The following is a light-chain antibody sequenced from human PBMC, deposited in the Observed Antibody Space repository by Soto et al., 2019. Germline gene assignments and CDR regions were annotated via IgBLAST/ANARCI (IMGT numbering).Light chain of an antibody. CDR1: QSVLYSSDNKNY. J-gene: IGKJ2*01. CDR2: WAS. CDR3: QQYYSTPYT. Sequence: DIVMTQSPDSLAVSLGERATINCKSSQSVLYSSDNKNYLTWYQQRPGQPPKLLIYWASTRESGVPDRLSGSGSGTDFTLYISSLQAEDVAVYYCQQYYSTPYTFGQGTKLEIK. V-gene: IGKV4-1*01.